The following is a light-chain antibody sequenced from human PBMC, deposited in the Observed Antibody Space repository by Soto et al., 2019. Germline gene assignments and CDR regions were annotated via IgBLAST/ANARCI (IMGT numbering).Light chain of an antibody. CDR2: DTS. CDR3: QQRSDWPPLT. CDR1: QSVISY. V-gene: IGKV3-11*01. J-gene: IGKJ2*01. Sequence: EIVLTQSPATPSLSPGERATLSCRASQSVISYLAWYQQKPGQAPRLLIYDTSNRATGIPARFSGSGSGTDFTLTISTLAPEDFAVYYCQQRSDWPPLTFGQRTKLEIK.